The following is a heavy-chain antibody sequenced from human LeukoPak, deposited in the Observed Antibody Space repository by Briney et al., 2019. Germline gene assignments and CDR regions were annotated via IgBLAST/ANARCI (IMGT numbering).Heavy chain of an antibody. J-gene: IGHJ2*01. CDR2: IIPIFGTA. D-gene: IGHD5-18*01. CDR1: GGTFSSYA. Sequence: SVTVSCKASGGTFSSYAISWVRQAPGQGLEWMGGIIPIFGTANYAQKFQGRVTITADESTSTAYMELSSLRSEDTAVYYCARVLRIQLWSRDNWYFDLWGRGTLVTVSS. CDR3: ARVLRIQLWSRDNWYFDL. V-gene: IGHV1-69*13.